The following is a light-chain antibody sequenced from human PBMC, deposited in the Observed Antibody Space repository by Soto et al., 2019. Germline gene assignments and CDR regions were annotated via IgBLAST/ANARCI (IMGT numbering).Light chain of an antibody. Sequence: EIVMTQSPATLSVSPGERATLSCRASQSVSSNLAWYQQKPGQAPRLLIYGASTRATGIPARFSGSGSGTEFTLTISSLQSEDFAVYYGQQYNNWPPWKFGQGTKVE. J-gene: IGKJ1*01. CDR2: GAS. CDR3: QQYNNWPPWK. CDR1: QSVSSN. V-gene: IGKV3-15*01.